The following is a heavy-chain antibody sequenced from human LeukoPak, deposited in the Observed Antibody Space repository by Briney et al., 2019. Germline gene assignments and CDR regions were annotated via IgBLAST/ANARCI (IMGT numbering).Heavy chain of an antibody. CDR3: ARDLKARNYYALDV. J-gene: IGHJ6*02. D-gene: IGHD3-10*01. V-gene: IGHV3-33*08. CDR1: GFTFSNFA. CDR2: IWYDETTK. Sequence: PGGSLRLSCATSGFTFSNFAMNWVRQAPGKGLEWVAVIWYDETTKYYADSVKGRFTISRDNSKNMLSLQMSSLSAEDTAVYFCARDLKARNYYALDVWGQGTSVIVSS.